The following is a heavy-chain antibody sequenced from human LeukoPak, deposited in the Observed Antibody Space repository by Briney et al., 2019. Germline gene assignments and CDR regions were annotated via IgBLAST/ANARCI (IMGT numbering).Heavy chain of an antibody. CDR2: ISYDGSNK. D-gene: IGHD3-3*01. J-gene: IGHJ5*02. Sequence: GRSLRLSCAASGFTFSSYGVHWVRQAPGKGLEWVAVISYDGSNKYNADSVKGRFTISRDNSKNSLYLQMNSLRAEDTAVYYCARGGGWFDPWGQGTLVTVSS. CDR3: ARGGGWFDP. CDR1: GFTFSSYG. V-gene: IGHV3-30-3*01.